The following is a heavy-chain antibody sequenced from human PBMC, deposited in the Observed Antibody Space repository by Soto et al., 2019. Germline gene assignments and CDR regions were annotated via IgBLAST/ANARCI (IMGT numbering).Heavy chain of an antibody. D-gene: IGHD1-26*01. Sequence: GGSLRLSCAASGFTFYSFAMAWVRQAPGKGLEWVSSIGPSGGDISYADSVKGRFSVSRDNAKNTVYLQMNSLRAEDTAVYYCARGEGSPDGYFDYWGQGMLVTVSS. V-gene: IGHV3-23*01. CDR3: ARGEGSPDGYFDY. CDR2: IGPSGGDI. CDR1: GFTFYSFA. J-gene: IGHJ4*02.